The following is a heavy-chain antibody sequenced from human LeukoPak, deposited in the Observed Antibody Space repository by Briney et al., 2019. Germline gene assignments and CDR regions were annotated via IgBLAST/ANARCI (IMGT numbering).Heavy chain of an antibody. CDR2: IGSSSTYI. J-gene: IGHJ4*02. CDR3: ARGSATFDY. CDR1: GFTFSSYS. V-gene: IGHV3-21*01. Sequence: PGGSLRLSCAASGFTFSSYSMNWVRQAPGKGLEWVSSIGSSSTYIYYADSVKGRFTISRDNAKNSLYLQMNSLRDEDTAVYYCARGSATFDYWGQGNLVTVSS.